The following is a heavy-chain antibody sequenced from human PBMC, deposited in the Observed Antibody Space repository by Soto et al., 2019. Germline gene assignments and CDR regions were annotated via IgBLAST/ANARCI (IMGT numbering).Heavy chain of an antibody. Sequence: ASVKVSCKTSGYTFSNYGITWVRQAPGQPLEWLGWISLYSDGTNYAQKFQARVSMTTDTSTTTAYMELRSLRSDDTAVYYCARVVPGAEAWFGPWGQGTLVTVSS. CDR1: GYTFSNYG. D-gene: IGHD2-2*01. CDR3: ARVVPGAEAWFGP. CDR2: ISLYSDGT. J-gene: IGHJ5*02. V-gene: IGHV1-18*01.